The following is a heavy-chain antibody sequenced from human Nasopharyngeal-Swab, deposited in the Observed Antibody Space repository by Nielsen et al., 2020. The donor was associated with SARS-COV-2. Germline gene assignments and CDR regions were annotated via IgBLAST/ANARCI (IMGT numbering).Heavy chain of an antibody. CDR2: IGDKDHNYAT. Sequence: GESLKISCAASGFIFSGSAMHWVRQASGKGLEWVGRIGDKDHNYATTYGASVKGRFTISRDDSKNTAFLQMDSLKTEDTALYCTTDFYFDYWGQGTLVTVSS. D-gene: IGHD1-1*01. CDR3: TDFYFDY. V-gene: IGHV3-73*01. CDR1: GFIFSGSA. J-gene: IGHJ4*02.